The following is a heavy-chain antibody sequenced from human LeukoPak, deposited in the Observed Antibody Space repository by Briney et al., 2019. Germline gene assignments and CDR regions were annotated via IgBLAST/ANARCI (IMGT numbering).Heavy chain of an antibody. CDR1: GFPFSDFA. J-gene: IGHJ4*02. V-gene: IGHV3-23*01. D-gene: IGHD3-10*01. CDR2: LSGSGDGT. CDR3: AKDRATMVRGVIDSTDY. Sequence: PGGSLRLSCAASGFPFSDFAMSWVRQAPGKGLQWVSTLSGSGDGTYFADALKGRFTISRDNSKNTLYLQMNSLRAEDTAVYYCAKDRATMVRGVIDSTDYWGQGTLVTVSS.